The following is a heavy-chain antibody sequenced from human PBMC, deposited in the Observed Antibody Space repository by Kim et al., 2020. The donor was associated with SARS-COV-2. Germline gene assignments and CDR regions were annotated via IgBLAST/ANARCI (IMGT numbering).Heavy chain of an antibody. CDR2: ISYDGSNK. V-gene: IGHV3-30*18. CDR3: AKDQKYYDFWSGYFSGLDCAETYCYYGMDV. J-gene: IGHJ6*02. Sequence: GGSLRLSCAASGFTFSSYGMHWVRQAPGKGLEWVAVISYDGSNKYYADSVKGRFTISRDNSKNTLYLQMNSLRAEDTAVYYCAKDQKYYDFWSGYFSGLDCAETYCYYGMDVCGQGTTVTVSS. D-gene: IGHD3-3*01. CDR1: GFTFSSYG.